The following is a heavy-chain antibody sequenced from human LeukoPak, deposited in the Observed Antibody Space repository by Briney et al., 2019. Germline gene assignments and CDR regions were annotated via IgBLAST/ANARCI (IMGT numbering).Heavy chain of an antibody. CDR1: AFTVSSTY. CDR2: IYGDGST. D-gene: IGHD2-2*01. Sequence: GGSLRLSCAASAFTVSSTYMSWVRQAPGKGLEWVSVIYGDGSTYYAESLKARFTISRDNSENTVHLQMNSLRTEDTAVYYCARDTDIVVVSYYGMDVWGQGTTVTVSS. V-gene: IGHV3-66*01. J-gene: IGHJ6*02. CDR3: ARDTDIVVVSYYGMDV.